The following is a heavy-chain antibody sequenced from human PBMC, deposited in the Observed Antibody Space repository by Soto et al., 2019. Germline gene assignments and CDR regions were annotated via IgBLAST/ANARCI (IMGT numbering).Heavy chain of an antibody. CDR1: GDSISSYY. J-gene: IGHJ4*02. Sequence: QVQLQESGPGLVKPSETLSLTCTVSGDSISSYYWSWIRQPPGKGLEWIGYIYYSGNTNYNPSLKSRVTISVDTSKNQFSLKVASVTAADTAVYYCARQSAGDYGPLDSWGRGTLVTVSS. CDR2: IYYSGNT. V-gene: IGHV4-59*08. D-gene: IGHD4-17*01. CDR3: ARQSAGDYGPLDS.